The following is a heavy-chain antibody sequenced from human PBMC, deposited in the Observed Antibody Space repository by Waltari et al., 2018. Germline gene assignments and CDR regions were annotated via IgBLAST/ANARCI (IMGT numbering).Heavy chain of an antibody. CDR2: IIPIFGTA. CDR3: ARGNEDIVATIGLEFDY. J-gene: IGHJ4*02. D-gene: IGHD5-12*01. CDR1: GGTFSSYA. Sequence: GKKPGSSVKVSCKASGGTFSSYAISWVRQAPGQGLEWMGGIIPIFGTANYAQKFQGRVTITADESTSTAYMELSSLRSEDTAVYYCARGNEDIVATIGLEFDYWGQGTLVTVSS. V-gene: IGHV1-69*13.